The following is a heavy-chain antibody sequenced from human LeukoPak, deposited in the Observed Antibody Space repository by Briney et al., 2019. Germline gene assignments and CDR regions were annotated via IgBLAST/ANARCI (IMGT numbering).Heavy chain of an antibody. Sequence: GGSLRLSCAASGFTVSNNYMSWVRQAPGKGLEWVSYISSSGSTIYYADSVKGRFTISRDNAKNSLYLQMNSLRAEDTAVYYCARDGNYYDSSGYSVYYFDYWGQGTLVTVSS. CDR1: GFTVSNNY. J-gene: IGHJ4*02. D-gene: IGHD3-22*01. V-gene: IGHV3-11*04. CDR2: ISSSGSTI. CDR3: ARDGNYYDSSGYSVYYFDY.